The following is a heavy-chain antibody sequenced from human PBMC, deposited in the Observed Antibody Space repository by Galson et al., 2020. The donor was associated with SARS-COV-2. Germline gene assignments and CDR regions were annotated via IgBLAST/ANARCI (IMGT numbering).Heavy chain of an antibody. CDR1: GGPFSGSS. Sequence: SENLSLTCAVYGGPFSGSSWSWIRQPPGKGLEWIGEINHSGTTKYNPSLKSRVTISGDTSKNQFSLKLSFVTAADTAVYYCARGRGNYATVSGDYYMDVWAKGTTGTVSS. CDR3: ARGRGNYATVSGDYYMDV. J-gene: IGHJ6*03. CDR2: INHSGTT. V-gene: IGHV4-34*01. D-gene: IGHD3-22*01.